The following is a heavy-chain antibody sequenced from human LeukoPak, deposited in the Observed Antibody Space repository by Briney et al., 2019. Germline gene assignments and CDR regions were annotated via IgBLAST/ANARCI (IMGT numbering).Heavy chain of an antibody. CDR3: ARGARRFDY. CDR1: GYTFTGYY. V-gene: IGHV1-69*04. Sequence: SVKVSCKASGYTFTGYYMHWVRQAPGQGLEWMGRIIPILGIANYAQKFQGRVTITADKSTSTAYMELSSLRSEDTAVYYCARGARRFDYWGQGTLVTVSS. CDR2: IIPILGIA. J-gene: IGHJ4*02. D-gene: IGHD6-6*01.